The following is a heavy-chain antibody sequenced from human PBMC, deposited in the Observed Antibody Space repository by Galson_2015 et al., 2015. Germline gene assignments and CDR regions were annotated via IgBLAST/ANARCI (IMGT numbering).Heavy chain of an antibody. CDR2: ISYDGSNK. J-gene: IGHJ4*02. D-gene: IGHD5-18*01. Sequence: SLRLSCAGSGFTFSSYGMHWVRQAPGKGLEWVAVISYDGSNKYYADSVKGRFTISRDNSKNTLYLQMNSLRADDTALYYCARDQRVGGYSYGEYPDHWGQGTLVTVSS. CDR1: GFTFSSYG. V-gene: IGHV3-30*03. CDR3: ARDQRVGGYSYGEYPDH.